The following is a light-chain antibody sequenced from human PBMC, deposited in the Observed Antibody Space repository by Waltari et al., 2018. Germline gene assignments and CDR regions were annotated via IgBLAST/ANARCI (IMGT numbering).Light chain of an antibody. V-gene: IGKV3-20*01. CDR3: QRNDRLPVT. Sequence: EIVLTQSPGTLSLSPGERATLSCRASQSVGRALIWYQQNTGQGPRLLIYGASTRATGIPERFSGSGFGTDFSLTISRLEPEDFAVYYCQRNDRLPVTFGQGTKVEIK. CDR1: QSVGRA. CDR2: GAS. J-gene: IGKJ1*01.